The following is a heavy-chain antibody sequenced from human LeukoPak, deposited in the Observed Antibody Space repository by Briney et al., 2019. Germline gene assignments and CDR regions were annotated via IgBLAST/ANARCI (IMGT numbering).Heavy chain of an antibody. Sequence: GESLKISCKGSGYSFTSYWIGWVRQMPGKGLECMGIIYPGDSDTRYSPSFQGQVTISADKSISTAYLQWSSLKASDTAMYYCARRDETLGYCSSTSCYSQAVDYWGQGTLVTVSS. D-gene: IGHD2-2*01. V-gene: IGHV5-51*01. J-gene: IGHJ4*02. CDR3: ARRDETLGYCSSTSCYSQAVDY. CDR1: GYSFTSYW. CDR2: IYPGDSDT.